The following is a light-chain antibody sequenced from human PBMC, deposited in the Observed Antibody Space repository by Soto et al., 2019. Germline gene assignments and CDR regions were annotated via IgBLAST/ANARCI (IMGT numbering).Light chain of an antibody. V-gene: IGLV2-14*01. CDR2: EVS. Sequence: QSALTQPASVSGSPGQSITISCTGTSSDVGDYNYVSWYQQHPGKAPKLMIYEVSTRPSGVSNRFSGSKSGNTASLTISGLQAEDEADYYCSSYTSTSTLVVFGGGTKVTVL. J-gene: IGLJ3*02. CDR3: SSYTSTSTLVV. CDR1: SSDVGDYNY.